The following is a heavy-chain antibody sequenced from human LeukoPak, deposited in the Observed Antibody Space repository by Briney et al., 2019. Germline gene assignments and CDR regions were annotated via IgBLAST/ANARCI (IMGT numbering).Heavy chain of an antibody. Sequence: GRSLRLSCAAAASTFSNYWIGCVRHAAGGGLGGDSRIKGDVSHTIYADSGKDPFSISTDNAKHPLYQQMKSLRAEGTAVYDCVRDWDHLDFDSWGRGTLVTVSS. CDR3: VRDWDHLDFDS. CDR1: ASTFSNYW. CDR2: IKGDVSHT. V-gene: IGHV3-74*01. J-gene: IGHJ5*01. D-gene: IGHD3-3*01.